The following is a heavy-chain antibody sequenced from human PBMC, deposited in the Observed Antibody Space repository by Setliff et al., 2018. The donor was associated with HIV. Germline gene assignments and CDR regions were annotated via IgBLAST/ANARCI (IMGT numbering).Heavy chain of an antibody. CDR2: IKEDGSEK. V-gene: IGHV3-7*01. Sequence: GGSLRLSCAASGFSFSSYWMSWVRQAPGKGLEWVANIKEDGSEKYYVDSVRGRFTISRDNAKNSLYLQMNSLRGEDTALYYCARGYSYGYRIDYWGQGSLVTVS. CDR1: GFSFSSYW. D-gene: IGHD5-18*01. CDR3: ARGYSYGYRIDY. J-gene: IGHJ4*02.